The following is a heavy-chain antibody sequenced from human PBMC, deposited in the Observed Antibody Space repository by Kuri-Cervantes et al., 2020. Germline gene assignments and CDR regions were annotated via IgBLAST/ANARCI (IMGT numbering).Heavy chain of an antibody. CDR2: IWYDGSNK. V-gene: IGHV3-30*19. CDR1: GFTFSSYG. D-gene: IGHD3-22*01. J-gene: IGHJ4*02. CDR3: ARDSGYDSRGAFDY. Sequence: GESLKISCAASGFTFSSYGMHWVRQAPGKGLEWVAVIWYDGSNKYYADSVKGRFTISRDNSKNTLYLQMNSLRAEDTAVYYCARDSGYDSRGAFDYWGQGTLVTVSS.